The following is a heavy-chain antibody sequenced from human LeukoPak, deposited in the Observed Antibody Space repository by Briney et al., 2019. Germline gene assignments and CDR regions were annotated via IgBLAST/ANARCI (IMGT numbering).Heavy chain of an antibody. D-gene: IGHD4-11*01. V-gene: IGHV5-51*01. Sequence: PGESLKISCKGSGYIFTSYWIGLVRQMPGKGLEWMGIIYPGDSDARYSPSFQGQVTMSADKFSNTAYLQWSSLKASDTAMYYCARRGGLDYRHSFDYWGQGTLVTAS. CDR2: IYPGDSDA. CDR3: ARRGGLDYRHSFDY. CDR1: GYIFTSYW. J-gene: IGHJ4*02.